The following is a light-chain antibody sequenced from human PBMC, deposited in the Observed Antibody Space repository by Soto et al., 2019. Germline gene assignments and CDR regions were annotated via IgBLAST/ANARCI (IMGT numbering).Light chain of an antibody. V-gene: IGKV3-11*01. CDR3: QQRSDWPPLT. Sequence: EIVLTQSPATLSLSPGERATLSCRASQSVGSYLAWYQQKPGQAPRLLIYDASSRATGIPARFSGSGSGTDFTLTISSLEPEDVAVYFCQQRSDWPPLTFGQGTRLEIK. J-gene: IGKJ5*01. CDR2: DAS. CDR1: QSVGSY.